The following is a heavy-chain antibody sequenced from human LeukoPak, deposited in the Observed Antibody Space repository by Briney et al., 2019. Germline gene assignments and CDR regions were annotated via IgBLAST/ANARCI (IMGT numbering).Heavy chain of an antibody. CDR3: ARLAMVRGATLADP. Sequence: ETSETLSLTCTVSGGSISSGDYYWSWIRQPPGKGLEWIGSIYYSGSTYYNPSLKSRVTISVDTSKNQFSLKLSSVTAADTAVYYCARLAMVRGATLADPWGQGTLVTVSS. CDR2: IYYSGST. CDR1: GGSISSGDYY. D-gene: IGHD3-10*01. V-gene: IGHV4-39*01. J-gene: IGHJ5*02.